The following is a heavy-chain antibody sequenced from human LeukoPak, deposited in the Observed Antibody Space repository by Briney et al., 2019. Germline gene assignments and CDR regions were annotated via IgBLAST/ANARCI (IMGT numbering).Heavy chain of an antibody. Sequence: GGSLRLSCAASGFTFSDHNMDWVRQAPGKGLEWVGRTRNKTNSYTTEYAASGKCRFTIPRHVSKTSLHLQMDSLRTEDTAVYYCARLAVTGYYFDYWGQGTLVTVSS. CDR2: TRNKTNSYTT. CDR1: GFTFSDHN. V-gene: IGHV3-72*01. D-gene: IGHD2-21*02. CDR3: ARLAVTGYYFDY. J-gene: IGHJ4*02.